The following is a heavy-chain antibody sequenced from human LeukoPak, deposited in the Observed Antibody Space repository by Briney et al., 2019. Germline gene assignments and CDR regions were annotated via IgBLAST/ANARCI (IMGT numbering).Heavy chain of an antibody. Sequence: GGSLRLSCAASGFTFSSYNMNWVRQAPGKGLEWVSYITLSGTSIYYADSVKGRFTISRDNAKNSLYLQMNSLRAEDTAVYYCARGVWGSYRDDYFDYWGQGTLVTVSS. CDR3: ARGVWGSYRDDYFDY. CDR2: ITLSGTSI. D-gene: IGHD3-16*02. J-gene: IGHJ4*02. CDR1: GFTFSSYN. V-gene: IGHV3-48*04.